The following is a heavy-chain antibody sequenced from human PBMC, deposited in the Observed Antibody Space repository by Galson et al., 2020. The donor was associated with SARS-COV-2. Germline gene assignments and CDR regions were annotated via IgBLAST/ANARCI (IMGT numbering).Heavy chain of an antibody. CDR1: GGSFSGYY. CDR2: INHSGST. Sequence: SETLSLTCAVYGGSFSGYYWSWIRQPPGKGLEWIGEINHSGSTNYNPSLKSRVTISVDTSKNQFSLKLSSVTAADTAVYYCARFVIAAAGGFDYWGQGTLVTVSS. D-gene: IGHD6-13*01. V-gene: IGHV4-34*01. CDR3: ARFVIAAAGGFDY. J-gene: IGHJ4*02.